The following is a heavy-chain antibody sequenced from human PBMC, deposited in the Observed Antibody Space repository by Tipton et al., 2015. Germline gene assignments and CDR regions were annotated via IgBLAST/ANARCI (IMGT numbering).Heavy chain of an antibody. Sequence: QSGPEVKKPGASVKVSCKASGYTFTNYGITWVRQAPGQGLEWMGWISAYNGHTNYAQKLQGRVTMTTDTSTSTVYMELRSLRSDDTAVYYCARDLAAETTDAFDIWGQGTIVTVSS. CDR1: GYTFTNYG. V-gene: IGHV1-18*01. CDR3: ARDLAAETTDAFDI. J-gene: IGHJ3*02. D-gene: IGHD6-13*01. CDR2: ISAYNGHT.